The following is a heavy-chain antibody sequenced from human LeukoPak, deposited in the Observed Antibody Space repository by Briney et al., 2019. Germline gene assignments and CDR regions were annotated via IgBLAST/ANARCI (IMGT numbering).Heavy chain of an antibody. Sequence: PSETLSLTCAVYGGSFSGYYWSWIRQPPGKGLEWIGYIYYSGSTNYSPSLESRVTISVDTSKNQFSLKLSSVTAADTAVYYCARLSYYYDSSGYYYAGFDYWGQGTLVTVSS. D-gene: IGHD3-22*01. J-gene: IGHJ4*02. V-gene: IGHV4-59*08. CDR1: GGSFSGYY. CDR3: ARLSYYYDSSGYYYAGFDY. CDR2: IYYSGST.